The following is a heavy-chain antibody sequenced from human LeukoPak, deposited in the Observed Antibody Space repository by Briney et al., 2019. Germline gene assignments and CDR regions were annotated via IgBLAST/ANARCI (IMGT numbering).Heavy chain of an antibody. J-gene: IGHJ4*02. Sequence: PGGSLRLSCAASGFTFSNYGMHWVRQAPGKGLEWVAFIRYDGSNKYYADSVKGRFTISRDNSKNTLYLQMNSLRAEDTAVYYCARRGGGVAGTFDYWGQGTLVTVSS. CDR1: GFTFSNYG. CDR3: ARRGGGVAGTFDY. CDR2: IRYDGSNK. D-gene: IGHD6-19*01. V-gene: IGHV3-30*02.